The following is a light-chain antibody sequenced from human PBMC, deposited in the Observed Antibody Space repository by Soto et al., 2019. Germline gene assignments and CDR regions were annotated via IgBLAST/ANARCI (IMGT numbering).Light chain of an antibody. Sequence: QSVLTQPPSVSGAPRQRVTISCSGGSSNIGSNAVNWYQQLPGKAPKLLIYYDDLLPSGVSDRFSGSKSGTSSSLAISGLQSEDEAYYYCAAWDDSLHGPVFGGGTKVTVL. CDR2: YDD. J-gene: IGLJ2*01. V-gene: IGLV1-36*01. CDR1: SSNIGSNA. CDR3: AAWDDSLHGPV.